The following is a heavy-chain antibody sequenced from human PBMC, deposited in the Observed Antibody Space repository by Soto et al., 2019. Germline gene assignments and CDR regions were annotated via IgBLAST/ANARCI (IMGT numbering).Heavy chain of an antibody. CDR2: IKSRSSGETA. CDR1: GISFSAFW. D-gene: IGHD3-22*01. CDR3: TTHSYFDISW. V-gene: IGHV3-15*01. Sequence: EVHLVESGGGLIEPGGSLRLSCTASGISFSAFWMTWVRQAPGKGLEWVARIKSRSSGETADYAAPVKGRFTISRDDSQSTLYLHMISLKTEDTAVYFCTTHSYFDISWWGQGTLVTVSS. J-gene: IGHJ1*01.